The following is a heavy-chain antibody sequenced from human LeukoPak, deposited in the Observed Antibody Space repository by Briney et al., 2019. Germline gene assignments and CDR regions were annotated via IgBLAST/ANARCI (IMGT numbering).Heavy chain of an antibody. CDR2: IYSGGST. CDR3: ARDLSSGWDAFDI. V-gene: IGHV3-53*01. J-gene: IGHJ3*02. Sequence: GGSLRLSCAASGFTFDDYGMSWVRQAPGKGLEWVSVIYSGGSTYYADSVKGRFTISRDNSKNTLYLQMNSLRAEDTAVYYCARDLSSGWDAFDIWGQGTMVTVPS. CDR1: GFTFDDYG. D-gene: IGHD6-19*01.